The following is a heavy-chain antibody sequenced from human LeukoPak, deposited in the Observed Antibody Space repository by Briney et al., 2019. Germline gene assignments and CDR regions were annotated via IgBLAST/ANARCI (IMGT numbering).Heavy chain of an antibody. Sequence: GGSLRLSCAASGFTFSSYSMNWVRQAPGKGMEWVSSISSSSSYIYYADSVKGRFTISRDNAKNSLYLRMNSLRAEDTAVYYCAKPQEADLWVPDYWGQGTLVTVSS. J-gene: IGHJ4*02. V-gene: IGHV3-21*04. CDR1: GFTFSSYS. D-gene: IGHD3-3*01. CDR3: AKPQEADLWVPDY. CDR2: ISSSSSYI.